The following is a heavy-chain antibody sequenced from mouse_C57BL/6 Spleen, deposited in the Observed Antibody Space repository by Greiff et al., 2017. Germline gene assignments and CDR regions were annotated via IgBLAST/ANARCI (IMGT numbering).Heavy chain of an antibody. Sequence: EVKVVESGPGLAKPSQTLSLTCSVTGYSITSDYWNWIRKFPGNKLEYMGYISYSGSTYYNPSLKSRISITRDTSKNQYYLQLNSVTTEDTATYYCARYGDYDGYAMDYWGQGTSVTVSS. J-gene: IGHJ4*01. CDR1: GYSITSDY. V-gene: IGHV3-8*01. CDR2: ISYSGST. CDR3: ARYGDYDGYAMDY. D-gene: IGHD2-4*01.